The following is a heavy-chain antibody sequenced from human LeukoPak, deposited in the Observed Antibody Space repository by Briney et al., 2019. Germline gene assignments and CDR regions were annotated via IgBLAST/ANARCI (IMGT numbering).Heavy chain of an antibody. V-gene: IGHV1-69*01. D-gene: IGHD3-22*01. J-gene: IGHJ4*02. CDR3: ARDTRTETHHYYDSSGYPGY. Sequence: SVKVSCKASGGTFSSYAISWVRQAPGQGLEWMGGIIPIFGTANYAQKFQGRVTITADESTSTAYMELSSLRSEDTAVYYCARDTRTETHHYYDSSGYPGYWGQGTLVTVSS. CDR1: GGTFSSYA. CDR2: IIPIFGTA.